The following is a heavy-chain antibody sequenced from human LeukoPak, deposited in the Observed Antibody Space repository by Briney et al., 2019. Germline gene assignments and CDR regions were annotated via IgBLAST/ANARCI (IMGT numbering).Heavy chain of an antibody. CDR2: INHSGST. V-gene: IGHV4-34*01. J-gene: IGHJ5*02. CDR1: GGFFSGYY. Sequence: PSETLSLTCAVYGGFFSGYYWSWIRQPTGKGLEWIGEINHSGSTNYNPSLKSRVTISVDTSKNQFSLKLSSVTAADTAVYYCARYSSSWSGWFDPWGQGTLVTVSS. CDR3: ARYSSSWSGWFDP. D-gene: IGHD6-13*01.